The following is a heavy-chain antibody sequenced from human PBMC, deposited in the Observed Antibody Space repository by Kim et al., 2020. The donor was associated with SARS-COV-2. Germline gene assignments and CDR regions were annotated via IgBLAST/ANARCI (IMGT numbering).Heavy chain of an antibody. D-gene: IGHD3-10*01. CDR3: APYYYGSGSYYNWFDP. CDR2: IYYSGST. V-gene: IGHV4-39*01. CDR1: GGSISSSSYY. J-gene: IGHJ5*02. Sequence: SETLSLTCTVSGGSISSSSYYWGWIRQPPGKGLEWIGSIYYSGSTYYNPSLKSRVTISVDTSKNQFSLKLSSVTAADTAVYYCAPYYYGSGSYYNWFDPWGQGTLVTVSS.